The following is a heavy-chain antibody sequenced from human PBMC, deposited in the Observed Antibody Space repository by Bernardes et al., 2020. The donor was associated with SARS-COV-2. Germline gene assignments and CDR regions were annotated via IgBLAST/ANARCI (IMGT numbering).Heavy chain of an antibody. CDR2: ISSSGSYK. V-gene: IGHV3-21*06. D-gene: IGHD2-8*02. CDR3: ARGPYCPGGICTFYGMDV. CDR1: GFTFNTYS. Sequence: GGSLSLSCAASGFTFNTYSLNWVRQAPGKGLEWVSSISSSGSYKYYADSVKGRFTISRDSAKNSLYLEMNSLRAEDTAVYYCARGPYCPGGICTFYGMDVWGQGTTVTVSS. J-gene: IGHJ6*02.